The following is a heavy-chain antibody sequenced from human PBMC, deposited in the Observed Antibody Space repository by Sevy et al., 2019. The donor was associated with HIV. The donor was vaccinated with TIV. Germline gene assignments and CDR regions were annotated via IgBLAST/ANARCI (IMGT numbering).Heavy chain of an antibody. CDR3: AKHRLGESLGGRGPDSFDI. CDR1: GYRFTNYG. J-gene: IGHJ3*02. V-gene: IGHV1-18*01. D-gene: IGHD3-10*01. CDR2: ISPYNGNT. Sequence: ASVKVSCKASGYRFTNYGVSWVRQAPGQGLEWMGWISPYNGNTDYAQKVQDRVTMTTDTSTSTAYLELKSLTSDDTAVYYCAKHRLGESLGGRGPDSFDIWGQGTMVTVSS.